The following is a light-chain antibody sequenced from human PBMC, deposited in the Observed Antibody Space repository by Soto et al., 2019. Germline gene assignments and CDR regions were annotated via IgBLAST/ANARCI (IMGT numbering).Light chain of an antibody. J-gene: IGKJ2*01. V-gene: IGKV3D-15*01. CDR1: QSVYTN. CDR2: GAS. Sequence: EVVMTQSPATLSVSPGERATLSCRASQSVYTNVAWYQQKPGQPPRLLIYGASTRATDIPTRFSGSGSGTDFTLTISSLQSEDFAVYYCHQYNKWPLYTFGQGTKLEI. CDR3: HQYNKWPLYT.